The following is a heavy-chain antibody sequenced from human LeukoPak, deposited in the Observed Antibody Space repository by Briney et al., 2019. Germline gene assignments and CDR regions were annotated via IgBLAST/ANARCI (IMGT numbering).Heavy chain of an antibody. CDR3: AREGRCSWFGELWLAFDI. Sequence: PGGSLRLSCAASGFTFSSYAMHWVRQAPGKGLEWVAVISYDGSNKYYADSVKGRFTISRDNSENTLYLQMNSLRAEDTAVYYCAREGRCSWFGELWLAFDIWGQGTMVTVSS. D-gene: IGHD3-10*01. CDR1: GFTFSSYA. CDR2: ISYDGSNK. J-gene: IGHJ3*02. V-gene: IGHV3-30-3*01.